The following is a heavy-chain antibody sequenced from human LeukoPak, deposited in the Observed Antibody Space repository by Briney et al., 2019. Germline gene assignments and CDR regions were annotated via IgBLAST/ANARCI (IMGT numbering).Heavy chain of an antibody. CDR2: IIPIFGTA. Sequence: SVKVSCKASGYTFTSYDINWVRQAPGQGLEWMGGIIPIFGTANYAQKFQGRVTITADESTSTAYMELSSLRSEDTAVYYCAGMTTVTKGYYYYYMDVWGKGTTVTVSS. J-gene: IGHJ6*03. D-gene: IGHD4-11*01. CDR3: AGMTTVTKGYYYYYMDV. CDR1: GYTFTSYD. V-gene: IGHV1-69*13.